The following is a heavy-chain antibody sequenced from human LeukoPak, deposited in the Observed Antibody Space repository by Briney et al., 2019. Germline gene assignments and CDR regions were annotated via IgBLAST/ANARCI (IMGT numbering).Heavy chain of an antibody. V-gene: IGHV3-30*02. CDR2: IQYNGTTK. D-gene: IGHD5-18*01. J-gene: IGHJ4*02. CDR1: GSIFNNYG. Sequence: PGGSLRLSCAASGSIFNNYGMHWVRQAPGKGLEWVAFIQYNGTTKDYADSVKGRFTISRDNSKNTVSLQMNSLRAEDTALYYCAKDIRRGYNFGYDQFAYWGQGTLVTVSS. CDR3: AKDIRRGYNFGYDQFAY.